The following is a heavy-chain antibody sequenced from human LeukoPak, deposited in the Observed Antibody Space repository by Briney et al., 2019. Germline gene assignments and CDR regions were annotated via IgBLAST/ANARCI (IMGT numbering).Heavy chain of an antibody. CDR1: GFTFTSYA. Sequence: GGSLRLSCSGSGFTFTSYAMHWVRQAPEKGLEYVSSISGNGGSTYYADSVNGRFTISRDNSKNQVYLQMSSLRDDDTAFYYCVKGGLYSGDYYGHWGQGTLVTVSS. J-gene: IGHJ4*02. CDR2: ISGNGGST. V-gene: IGHV3-64D*06. D-gene: IGHD1-26*01. CDR3: VKGGLYSGDYYGH.